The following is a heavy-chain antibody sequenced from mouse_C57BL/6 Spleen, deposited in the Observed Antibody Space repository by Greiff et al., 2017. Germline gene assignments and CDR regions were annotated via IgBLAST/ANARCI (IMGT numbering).Heavy chain of an antibody. CDR2: IDPSDSYT. CDR1: GYTFTSYW. V-gene: IGHV1-59*01. J-gene: IGHJ1*03. CDR3: ARSYGSSYEGYFDV. Sequence: QVQLQQPGAELVRPGTSVKLSCKASGYTFTSYWMHWVKQRPGQGLEWIGVIDPSDSYTNYNQKFKGKATLTVDTSSSTAYMQLSSLTSEDSAVXYCARSYGSSYEGYFDVWGTGTTVTVSS. D-gene: IGHD1-1*01.